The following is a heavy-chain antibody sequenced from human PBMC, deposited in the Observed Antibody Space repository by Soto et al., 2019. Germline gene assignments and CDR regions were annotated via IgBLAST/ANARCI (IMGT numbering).Heavy chain of an antibody. J-gene: IGHJ4*02. Sequence: QVQLQESGPGLVKPSQTLSLTCTVSGGSISSGGYYWSWIRQHPGKGLECIGYIYYSGSTYYNPSFTSRVTISVDTSENQCSLKLSSVTAADTAVYYCARYGSGSYYPTTFDYWGQGTLVTVSS. V-gene: IGHV4-31*03. CDR1: GGSISSGGYY. D-gene: IGHD3-10*01. CDR3: ARYGSGSYYPTTFDY. CDR2: IYYSGST.